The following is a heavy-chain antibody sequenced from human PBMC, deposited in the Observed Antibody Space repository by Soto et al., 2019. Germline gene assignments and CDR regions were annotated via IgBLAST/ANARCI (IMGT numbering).Heavy chain of an antibody. Sequence: LSLTCTVSGGSVTSGNYYWSWIRQPPGKGLEWIGHIYYSGSTNYNPSLKSRVTISVDASKNQFSLKLSSVTAADTAIYYCARGPVVTPFVDYWGQGTLVTVSS. D-gene: IGHD2-21*02. CDR3: ARGPVVTPFVDY. V-gene: IGHV4-61*01. J-gene: IGHJ4*02. CDR1: GGSVTSGNYY. CDR2: IYYSGST.